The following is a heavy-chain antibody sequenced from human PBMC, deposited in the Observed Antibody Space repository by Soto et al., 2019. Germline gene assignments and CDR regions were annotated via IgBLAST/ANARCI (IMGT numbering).Heavy chain of an antibody. CDR3: TRHIVDI. J-gene: IGHJ3*02. CDR2: IRSKGNNSAT. CDR1: GFTFSDSA. Sequence: EVQLEESGGGSVQPGGSLKLSCAASGFTFSDSAMHWVRQASGKGLEWVGRIRSKGNNSATAYSDSVKARFTISRDDSKTTAYLQMISLNTEDTAVYHITRHIVDIWGQGTRDTGSS. V-gene: IGHV3-73*01.